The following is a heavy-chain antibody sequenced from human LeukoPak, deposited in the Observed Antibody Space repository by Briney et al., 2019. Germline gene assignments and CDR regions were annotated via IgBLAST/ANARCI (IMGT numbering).Heavy chain of an antibody. D-gene: IGHD2-15*01. J-gene: IGHJ4*02. V-gene: IGHV3-23*01. CDR3: AKGNIVVVVAASYYFDY. Sequence: GGSLRLSCAASGFTFSSYAMSWVRQAPGKGLEWVSVISGSGDNTYYADSVKGRFTISRDNSKNTLYLQMNSLRAEDTAVYYCAKGNIVVVVAASYYFDYWGQGTLVTVSS. CDR1: GFTFSSYA. CDR2: ISGSGDNT.